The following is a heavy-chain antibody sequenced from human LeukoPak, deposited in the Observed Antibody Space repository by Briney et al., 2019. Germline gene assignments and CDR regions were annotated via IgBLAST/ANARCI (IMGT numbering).Heavy chain of an antibody. Sequence: SETLSLTCTVSGGFISSYYWCWIRQSPGKGLEWIGYIDYRGSTNYNPSLKSRVTMSVDTSKNQFSLNLNSVTAADSAVNYCARDGVPLTNLVARPFHPWGQGTLVIVSS. CDR3: ARDGVPLTNLVARPFHP. V-gene: IGHV4-59*12. D-gene: IGHD1-14*01. CDR1: GGFISSYY. CDR2: IDYRGST. J-gene: IGHJ1*01.